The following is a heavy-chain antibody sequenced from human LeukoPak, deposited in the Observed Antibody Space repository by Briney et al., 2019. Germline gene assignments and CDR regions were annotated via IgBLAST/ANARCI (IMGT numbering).Heavy chain of an antibody. D-gene: IGHD1-26*01. Sequence: ASVTVSCKASGYSFTSYGISWVRQAPGQGLEWMGWISAYNGNTNYAQKLQGRVTMTTDTSTSTAYMELRSLRSEDTAVYYCASVGPIVGEGLGSNYCGQGTLLTVSS. CDR2: ISAYNGNT. V-gene: IGHV1-18*01. CDR3: ASVGPIVGEGLGSNY. J-gene: IGHJ4*02. CDR1: GYSFTSYG.